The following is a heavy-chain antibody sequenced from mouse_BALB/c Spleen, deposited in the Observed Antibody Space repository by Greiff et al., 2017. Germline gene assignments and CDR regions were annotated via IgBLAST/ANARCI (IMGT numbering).Heavy chain of an antibody. CDR3: ARGDYYGN. J-gene: IGHJ2*01. CDR1: GFTFSSYA. V-gene: IGHV5-6-5*01. D-gene: IGHD1-1*01. CDR2: ISSGGST. Sequence: DVMLVESGGGLVKPGGSLKLSCAASGFTFSSYAMSWVRQTPEKRLEWVASISSGGSTYYPDSVKGRFTISRDNARNILYLQMSSLRSEDTAMYYCARGDYYGNWGQGTTLTVSS.